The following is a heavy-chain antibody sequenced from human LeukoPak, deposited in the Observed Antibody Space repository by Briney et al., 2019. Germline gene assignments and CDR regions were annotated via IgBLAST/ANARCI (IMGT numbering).Heavy chain of an antibody. J-gene: IGHJ5*02. CDR2: INHSGST. CDR3: ARRTYYDFWSGYYTQGGFDP. CDR1: GGSFSGYY. D-gene: IGHD3-3*01. V-gene: IGHV4-34*01. Sequence: PSETLSLTCAVYGGSFSGYYWSWIRQPPGKGLEWIGEINHSGSTNYNPSLKSRVTISVDTSKNQFSLKLSSVTAADTAVYYCARRTYYDFWSGYYTQGGFDPWGQGTLVTVSS.